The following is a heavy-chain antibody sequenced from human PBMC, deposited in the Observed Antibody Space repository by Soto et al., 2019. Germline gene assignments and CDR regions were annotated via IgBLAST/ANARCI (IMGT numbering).Heavy chain of an antibody. CDR3: ARDMCSGGSCYYYYYYGMDV. V-gene: IGHV3-7*05. Sequence: GGSLRLSCAASGFTFSSYWMSWVRQAPGKGLEWVANIKQDGSEKYYVDSVKGRFTISRDNAKNSLYLQMNSLRAEDTAVYYCARDMCSGGSCYYYYYYGMDVWGQGTTVTVSS. J-gene: IGHJ6*02. CDR1: GFTFSSYW. CDR2: IKQDGSEK. D-gene: IGHD2-15*01.